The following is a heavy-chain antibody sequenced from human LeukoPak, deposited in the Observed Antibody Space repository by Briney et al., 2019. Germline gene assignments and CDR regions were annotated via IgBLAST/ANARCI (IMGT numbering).Heavy chain of an antibody. CDR2: ISYDGSNK. Sequence: PGRSLRLSCAASGLTFSSYGMHWVRQAPGKGLEWVAVISYDGSNKYYADSVKGRFTISRDNSKNTLYLQMNSLRAEDTAVYYCATIYSSSWYDYWGQGTLVTVSS. D-gene: IGHD6-13*01. J-gene: IGHJ4*02. V-gene: IGHV3-30*03. CDR3: ATIYSSSWYDY. CDR1: GLTFSSYG.